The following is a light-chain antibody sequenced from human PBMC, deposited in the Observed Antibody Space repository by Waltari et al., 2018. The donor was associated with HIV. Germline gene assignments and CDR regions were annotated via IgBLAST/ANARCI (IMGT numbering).Light chain of an antibody. J-gene: IGLJ2*01. CDR2: VNN. CDR3: QSYDSNLSGLV. Sequence: HSVLTQPPSVSGAPGQKVTISCTGSRYNIGASYDVHWYQQVPGTAPRLLIPVNNFRPSGLPDRFSASRSVTSASLAITGLQADDAADYYCQSYDSNLSGLVFGGGTKLTVL. CDR1: RYNIGASYD. V-gene: IGLV1-40*01.